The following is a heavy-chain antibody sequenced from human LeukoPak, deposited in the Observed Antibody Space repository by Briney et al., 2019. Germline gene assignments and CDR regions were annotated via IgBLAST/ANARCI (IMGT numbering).Heavy chain of an antibody. Sequence: GGTLRLSCAASGFTFSSYEMNWVRQAPGKGLEWVSYISSSGSTIYYADSVKGRFTSSRDNSKNTLYLQMNSLRAEDTAVYYCAKVFFTMVRGVIPDYWSQGTLVTVSS. J-gene: IGHJ4*02. CDR1: GFTFSSYE. CDR3: AKVFFTMVRGVIPDY. V-gene: IGHV3-48*03. D-gene: IGHD3-10*01. CDR2: ISSSGSTI.